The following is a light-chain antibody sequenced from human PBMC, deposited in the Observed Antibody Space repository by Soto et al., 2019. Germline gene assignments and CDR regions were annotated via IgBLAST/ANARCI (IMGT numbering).Light chain of an antibody. CDR1: QSISSY. V-gene: IGKV1-39*01. J-gene: IGKJ2*01. CDR3: QQSDSTPYT. Sequence: DIQMTQSPSSLSASVGDRVTITSRASQSISSYLNWYQQKPGKAPRLLIYDASSLLSGVPSRFSGSGSGTDFTLTIASLQPEDFSTYYCQQSDSTPYTFGQGTKVDIK. CDR2: DAS.